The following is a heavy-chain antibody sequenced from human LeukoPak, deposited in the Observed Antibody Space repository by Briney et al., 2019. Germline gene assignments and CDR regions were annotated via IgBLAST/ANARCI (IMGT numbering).Heavy chain of an antibody. CDR2: IYYSGST. J-gene: IGHJ4*02. D-gene: IGHD3-22*01. V-gene: IGHV4-59*01. CDR3: ARSRDYYDSSGYPLEVDY. Sequence: SETLSLTCTVSGGSISSYYWSWIRQPPGKGLEWIGYIYYSGSTNYNPSLKSRVTISVDTSKNQFPLKLSSVTAADTAVYYCARSRDYYDSSGYPLEVDYWGQGTLATVSS. CDR1: GGSISSYY.